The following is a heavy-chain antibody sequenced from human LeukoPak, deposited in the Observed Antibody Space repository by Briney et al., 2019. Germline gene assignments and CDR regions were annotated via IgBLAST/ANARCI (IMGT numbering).Heavy chain of an antibody. Sequence: ASVKVSCKASGYTFTSYYMHWVRQAPGQGLEWMGWINPNSGGTNYAQKFQGRVTMTRDTSISTAYMELSRLRSDDTAVYYCARDRSGYYFRVGYYGMDVWGQGTTVTVSS. CDR1: GYTFTSYY. D-gene: IGHD3-22*01. CDR3: ARDRSGYYFRVGYYGMDV. V-gene: IGHV1-2*02. CDR2: INPNSGGT. J-gene: IGHJ6*02.